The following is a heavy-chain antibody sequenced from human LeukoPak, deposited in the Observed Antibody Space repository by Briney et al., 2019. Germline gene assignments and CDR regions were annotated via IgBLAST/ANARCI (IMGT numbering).Heavy chain of an antibody. V-gene: IGHV5-51*01. CDR2: ICPGDSDT. Sequence: GESLKISCKGSGYSFTSYWIGWVRQMPGKGLEWMGIICPGDSDTRYSPSFQGQVTISADKSISTAYLQWSSLKASDTAMYYCARRSGYDILTGYFLGFDPWGQGTLVTVSS. CDR3: ARRSGYDILTGYFLGFDP. D-gene: IGHD3-9*01. J-gene: IGHJ5*02. CDR1: GYSFTSYW.